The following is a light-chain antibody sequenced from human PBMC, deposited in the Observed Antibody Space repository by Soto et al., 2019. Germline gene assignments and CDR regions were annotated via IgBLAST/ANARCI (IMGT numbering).Light chain of an antibody. V-gene: IGKV3-11*01. J-gene: IGKJ5*01. CDR1: QSVSSY. CDR2: DAS. CDR3: QQRSNWPP. Sequence: EIVLTQSPATLSLSPGERATDSCRASQSVSSYLAWYQQKPGQAPRLLIYDASNRATGIPARFSGSGSGTDFTLTISSLEPEDFAVYYCQQRSNWPPFGQGTRLEIK.